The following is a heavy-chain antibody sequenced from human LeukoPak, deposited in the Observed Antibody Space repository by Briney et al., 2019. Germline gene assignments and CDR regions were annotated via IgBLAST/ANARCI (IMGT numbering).Heavy chain of an antibody. J-gene: IGHJ4*02. D-gene: IGHD5-24*01. CDR2: IYYSGST. V-gene: IGHV4-39*01. CDR1: GGSISSSSYY. Sequence: SETLSLTCTVSGGSISSSSYYWGWIRQPPGTGLEWIGSIYYSGSTYYNPSLKSRVTISVDTSKNQFSLKLSSVTAADTAVYYCASPGRDGYNSGFDYWGQGTLVTVSS. CDR3: ASPGRDGYNSGFDY.